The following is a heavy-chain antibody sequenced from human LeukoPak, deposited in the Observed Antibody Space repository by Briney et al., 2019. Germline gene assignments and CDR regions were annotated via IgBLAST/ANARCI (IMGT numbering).Heavy chain of an antibody. V-gene: IGHV4-59*01. CDR2: IYYSGST. CDR3: VGVVVAATNANWFDP. CDR1: GGSISSYY. D-gene: IGHD2-15*01. Sequence: PSETLSLTCTVSGGSISSYYWSWIRQPPGKGLEWIGYIYYSGSTNYNPSLKSRVTISVDTSKNQFSLKLSSVTTADTAVYYCVGVVVAATNANWFDPWGQGTLVTVSS. J-gene: IGHJ5*02.